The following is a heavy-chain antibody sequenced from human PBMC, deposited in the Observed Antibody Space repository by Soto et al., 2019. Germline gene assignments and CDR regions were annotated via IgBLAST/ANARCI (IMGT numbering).Heavy chain of an antibody. Sequence: PGGSLRLSCAAAGFSVSTSHISWVRQAPGKGLEWVSVIYSGGATHYAVSVKGRFTISRHNSKNTLYLQMNSLRAEDTAVYYCARDRSGPLDYWGQGTLVTVSS. CDR2: IYSGGAT. CDR1: GFSVSTSH. J-gene: IGHJ4*02. V-gene: IGHV3-53*04. CDR3: ARDRSGPLDY.